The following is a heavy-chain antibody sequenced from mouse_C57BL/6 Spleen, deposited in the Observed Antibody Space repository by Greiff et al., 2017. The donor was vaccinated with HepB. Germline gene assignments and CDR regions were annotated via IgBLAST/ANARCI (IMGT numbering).Heavy chain of an antibody. CDR3: ARGAQFDY. D-gene: IGHD3-2*02. Sequence: EVHLVESGGGLVKPGGSLKLSCAASGFTFSSYAMSWVRQTPEKRLEWVATISDGGSYTYYPDNVKGRFTISRDNAKNNLYLQMSHLKSEDTAMYYCARGAQFDYWGQGTTLTVSS. V-gene: IGHV5-4*01. CDR1: GFTFSSYA. J-gene: IGHJ2*01. CDR2: ISDGGSYT.